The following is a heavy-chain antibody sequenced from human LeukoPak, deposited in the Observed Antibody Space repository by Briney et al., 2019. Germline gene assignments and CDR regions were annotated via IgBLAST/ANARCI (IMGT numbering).Heavy chain of an antibody. J-gene: IGHJ4*02. V-gene: IGHV3-64D*06. Sequence: GGSLRLSCSASGXTFSGYTLHWVRQAPGKGLEYVSGISSIGGSTYYADSVKGRFTISRDNSKNTLFLQMSSLRAEDTAVYYCTLDLNSGTYRPFAYWGQGTLVTVSS. CDR3: TLDLNSGTYRPFAY. CDR2: ISSIGGST. CDR1: GXTFSGYT. D-gene: IGHD1-26*01.